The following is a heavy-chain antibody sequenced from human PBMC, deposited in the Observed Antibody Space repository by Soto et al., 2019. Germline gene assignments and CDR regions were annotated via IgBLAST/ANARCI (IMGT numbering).Heavy chain of an antibody. V-gene: IGHV4-30-4*01. CDR1: GGSISSGDYY. CDR2: IYYRGST. J-gene: IGHJ6*02. D-gene: IGHD3-3*01. CDR3: ARERITIVGVVPYYYYGMDV. Sequence: QVQLQASGPGLVKPSQTLSLTCTVSGGSISSGDYYWSWIRQPPGTGLEWIGSIYYRGSTYYNPSLKSRVTISVDTYDNRICLELSSVTAADTAVYYCARERITIVGVVPYYYYGMDVWGRGTTVTVSS.